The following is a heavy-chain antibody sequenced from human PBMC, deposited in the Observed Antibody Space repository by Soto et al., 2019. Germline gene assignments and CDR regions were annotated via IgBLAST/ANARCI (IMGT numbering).Heavy chain of an antibody. CDR3: AKDYSSSWKYFDL. CDR2: ISGSGGST. Sequence: PGGSLRLSCAASGFTFSSYAMSWVRQAPGKGLEWVSGISGSGGSTYYADSVKGRFTISRDNSKNTLYLQMNSLRAEDTAVYYCAKDYSSSWKYFDLWGRGTLVTVSS. CDR1: GFTFSSYA. V-gene: IGHV3-23*01. D-gene: IGHD6-13*01. J-gene: IGHJ2*01.